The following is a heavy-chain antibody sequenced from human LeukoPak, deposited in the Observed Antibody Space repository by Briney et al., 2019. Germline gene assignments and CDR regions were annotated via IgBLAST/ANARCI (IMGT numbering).Heavy chain of an antibody. V-gene: IGHV3-48*03. Sequence: GGSLRLSCAASGFTFSSYEMNWVRRAPGKGLEWVSYISSSGSTIYYADSVKGRFTISRDNSKNSLYLQMNSLRTEDTALYYCAKEVITMVRGVINYYMDVWGKGTTVTVSS. D-gene: IGHD3-10*01. CDR2: ISSSGSTI. CDR3: AKEVITMVRGVINYYMDV. CDR1: GFTFSSYE. J-gene: IGHJ6*03.